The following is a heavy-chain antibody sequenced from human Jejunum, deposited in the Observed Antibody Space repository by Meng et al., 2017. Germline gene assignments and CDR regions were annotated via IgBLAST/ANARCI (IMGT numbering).Heavy chain of an antibody. V-gene: IGHV1-18*01. J-gene: IGHJ3*02. CDR1: AYTFTSDS. Sequence: ASVKVSCKASAYTFTSDSLRWVRQAPGQGLEWMGWISANNGNTNYAQMLQGRVIMTTDTSTSIAYMELRSLRSDDTAVDYCARDHDPDGLATIIMTVVVINDAFDIWGQGTMVTVSS. CDR2: ISANNGNT. CDR3: ARDHDPDGLATIIMTVVVINDAFDI. D-gene: IGHD3-22*01.